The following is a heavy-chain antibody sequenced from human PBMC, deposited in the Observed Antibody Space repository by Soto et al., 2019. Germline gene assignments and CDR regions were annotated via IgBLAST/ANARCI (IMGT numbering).Heavy chain of an antibody. CDR3: ARLRPRITIFGVVRGYFDY. CDR1: GGSFSGYY. D-gene: IGHD3-3*01. J-gene: IGHJ4*02. CDR2: INHSGST. Sequence: QVQLQQWGAGLLKPSEILSLTCAVYGGSFSGYYWSWIRQPPGKGLEWIGEINHSGSTNYNPSLKSRVTISVDTSKNQFSLKLSSVTAADTAVYYCARLRPRITIFGVVRGYFDYWGQGTLVTVSS. V-gene: IGHV4-34*01.